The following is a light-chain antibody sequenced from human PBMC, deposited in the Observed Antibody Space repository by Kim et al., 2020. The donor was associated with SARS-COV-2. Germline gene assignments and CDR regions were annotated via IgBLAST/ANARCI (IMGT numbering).Light chain of an antibody. J-gene: IGKJ1*01. CDR2: AAS. Sequence: ASVGDRVTISCRASQSISSYLSWYQQKPGKAPKLLIYAASSLQSEVSSRFSGSGSGTDFTLTISSLQREDFATYYCQQSYRSPRTFGQGTKVEIK. CDR1: QSISSY. CDR3: QQSYRSPRT. V-gene: IGKV1-39*01.